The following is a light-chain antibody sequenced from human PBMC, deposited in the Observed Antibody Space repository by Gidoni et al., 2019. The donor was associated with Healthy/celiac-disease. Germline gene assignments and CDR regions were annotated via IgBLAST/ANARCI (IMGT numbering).Light chain of an antibody. Sequence: EIVLTQSPATLSLSPGERATLSCRASQSVSSYLAWYQQKPGQAPRLLIYDASNRATGIPARFSGSGSGTDFTLTISSLEPEDFAVYYCQQRSNWPPEGTFXXXTKVEIK. V-gene: IGKV3-11*01. CDR3: QQRSNWPPEGT. CDR1: QSVSSY. CDR2: DAS. J-gene: IGKJ1*01.